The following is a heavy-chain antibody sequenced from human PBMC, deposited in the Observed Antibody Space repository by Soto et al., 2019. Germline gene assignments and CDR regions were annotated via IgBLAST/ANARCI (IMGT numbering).Heavy chain of an antibody. CDR3: ARDRITTRVDAFDL. CDR1: GGTFSTYI. CDR2: IIPIPDIT. D-gene: IGHD3-3*01. J-gene: IGHJ3*01. V-gene: IGHV1-69*08. Sequence: QVQLVQSGAEVRKPGSSVKVSCKAPGGTFSTYIISWVRQAPGQGLEWMGRIIPIPDITNYAQKFQGRVTVTADRSTSTAYMELTSLKSEDTGVYYCARDRITTRVDAFDLWGQGTMVTVSS.